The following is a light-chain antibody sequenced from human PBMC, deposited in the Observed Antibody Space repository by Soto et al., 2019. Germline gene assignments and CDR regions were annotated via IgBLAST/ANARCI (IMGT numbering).Light chain of an antibody. V-gene: IGKV3D-15*01. CDR3: QQFRNWPWT. CDR2: AGS. CDR1: QSLSIN. Sequence: IVLTQSPGTLSVSPGDRVTLSCRASQSLSINLALYQHQPGQAPRLLIHAGSTTVTGIPAKISGSGSGTEFTRTISSLQYEDFAVYYCQQFRNWPWTFGQETKVDIK. J-gene: IGKJ1*01.